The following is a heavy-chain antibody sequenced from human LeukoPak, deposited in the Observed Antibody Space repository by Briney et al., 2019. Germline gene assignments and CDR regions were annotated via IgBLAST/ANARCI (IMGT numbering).Heavy chain of an antibody. D-gene: IGHD3-22*01. V-gene: IGHV3-53*01. CDR3: ARGMYYDSSGATDY. CDR2: IYSGGST. J-gene: IGHJ4*02. Sequence: GGSLRLSYAASGFTFSSYWMSWVRQAPGKGLEWVSVIYSGGSTYYADSVKGRFTISRDNSKNTLYLQMNSLRAEDTAVYYCARGMYYDSSGATDYWGQGTLVTVSS. CDR1: GFTFSSYW.